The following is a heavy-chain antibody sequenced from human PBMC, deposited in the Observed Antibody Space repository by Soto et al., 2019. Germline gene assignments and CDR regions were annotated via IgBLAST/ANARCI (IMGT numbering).Heavy chain of an antibody. CDR1: GFTFSGSA. V-gene: IGHV3-73*01. Sequence: GGSLRLSCAASGFTFSGSAMHWVRQTSGKGLEWFGRIRSKPNNYATAYAASVKGRFTISRDDSKNTVYLQMNSLETEDTAVYYCTTGYDIITNWGQGT. J-gene: IGHJ4*02. D-gene: IGHD3-22*01. CDR2: IRSKPNNYAT. CDR3: TTGYDIITN.